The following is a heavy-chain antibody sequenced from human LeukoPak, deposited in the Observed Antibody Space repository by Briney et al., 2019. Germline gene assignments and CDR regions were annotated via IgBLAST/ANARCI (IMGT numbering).Heavy chain of an antibody. CDR2: INHSGST. V-gene: IGHV4-34*01. CDR3: ATDSSGWYSWFDP. Sequence: PSETLSLTCAVYGGSFSGYYWSWIRQPPGKGLEWIGGINHSGSTNYNPSLKSRVTISVDTSKNQFSLKLSSVTAADTAVYYCATDSSGWYSWFDPWGQGTLVTVSS. CDR1: GGSFSGYY. D-gene: IGHD6-19*01. J-gene: IGHJ5*02.